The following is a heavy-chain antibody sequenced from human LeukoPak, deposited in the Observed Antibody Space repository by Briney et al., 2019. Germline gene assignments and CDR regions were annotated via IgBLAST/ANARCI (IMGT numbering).Heavy chain of an antibody. V-gene: IGHV4-59*01. D-gene: IGHD5-18*01. J-gene: IGHJ4*02. CDR1: GASISSDY. Sequence: PSETLSLTCTVSGASISSDYWSWIRQPPGKGLEWIGYIHNSGSTNYNPSLESRVTMLVDTSKNQFSLKLSSVTAADTAVYYCVKVRGYSYGYGFFDYCGQGTLVTVSS. CDR2: IHNSGST. CDR3: VKVRGYSYGYGFFDY.